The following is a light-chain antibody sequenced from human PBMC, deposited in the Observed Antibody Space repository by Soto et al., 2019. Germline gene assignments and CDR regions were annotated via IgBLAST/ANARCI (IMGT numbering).Light chain of an antibody. CDR3: HQYPVIPWT. Sequence: DIEMTQSPDSLAVSLSERANINCKSSQSIFHSSNNKNYLVWYQQKPGQPPKLLIYWASTRESGVPDRFSGRGSGTDFTLTISSLQAEDVAVYSCHQYPVIPWTFGQGTKGEIK. CDR2: WAS. V-gene: IGKV4-1*01. CDR1: QSIFHSSNNKNY. J-gene: IGKJ1*01.